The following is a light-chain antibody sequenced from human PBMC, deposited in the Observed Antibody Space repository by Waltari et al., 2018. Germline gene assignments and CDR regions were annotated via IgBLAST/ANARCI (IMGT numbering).Light chain of an antibody. CDR2: GAS. CDR3: QHYLRLPVT. CDR1: QSVTRA. J-gene: IGKJ1*01. Sequence: EIVLTQSPGTLSLSPGESATLSCRTSQSVTRALAWYQQKPGQAPRLLIYGASNRATGIPDRFSGSGSGTDFSLTISSLEPEDFAVYYCQHYLRLPVTFGQATKVEVK. V-gene: IGKV3-20*01.